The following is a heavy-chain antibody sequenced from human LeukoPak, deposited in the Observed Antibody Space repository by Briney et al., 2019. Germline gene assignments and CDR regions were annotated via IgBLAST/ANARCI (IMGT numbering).Heavy chain of an antibody. D-gene: IGHD1-26*01. CDR2: TYYRSKWYN. CDR1: GDSVSSNSAA. V-gene: IGHV6-1*01. J-gene: IGHJ4*02. CDR3: ARDRGGSYPPGYDYFDY. Sequence: SQTLSLTCAISGDSVSSNSAAWNWIRQSPSRGLEWLGRTYYRSKWYNDYAVSVKSRITINPDTSKNQFSLQLNSVTAADTAVYYCARDRGGSYPPGYDYFDYWGQGTLVTVSS.